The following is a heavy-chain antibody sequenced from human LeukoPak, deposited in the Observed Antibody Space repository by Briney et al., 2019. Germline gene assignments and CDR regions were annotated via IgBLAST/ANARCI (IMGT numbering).Heavy chain of an antibody. V-gene: IGHV3-74*01. Sequence: GGSLRLSCSASGFTLSNFWIHWVRQAPGKGLVWVSRINTDGSSTNYADSVKGRFAVSRDNAKNTLYLQMNSLRVEDTAVYYCARDRNYYGSGSIGYFDYWGQGTLVTVSS. D-gene: IGHD3-10*01. CDR2: INTDGSST. CDR1: GFTLSNFW. J-gene: IGHJ4*02. CDR3: ARDRNYYGSGSIGYFDY.